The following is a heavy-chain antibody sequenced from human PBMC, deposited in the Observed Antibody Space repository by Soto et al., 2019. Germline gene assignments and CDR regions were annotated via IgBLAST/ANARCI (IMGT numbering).Heavy chain of an antibody. J-gene: IGHJ4*02. D-gene: IGHD1-7*01. Sequence: PSETLSLTCAVYSGSFIGYYWSRIRQPPGKGLEWIGEINHSGSTNYNPSLKSRVTISVDTSKNQFSLKLSSVTAADTAVYYCARGETGTIQNFDYWGQGTLVTVSS. CDR1: SGSFIGYY. V-gene: IGHV4-34*01. CDR3: ARGETGTIQNFDY. CDR2: INHSGST.